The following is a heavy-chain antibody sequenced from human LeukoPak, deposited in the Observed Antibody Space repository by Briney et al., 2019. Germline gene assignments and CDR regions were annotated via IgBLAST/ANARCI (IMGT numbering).Heavy chain of an antibody. V-gene: IGHV4-34*01. CDR1: GGSFSGYY. J-gene: IGHJ3*02. CDR2: INHSGST. D-gene: IGHD1-26*01. CDR3: ARRSQRRGSYKGNAFDI. Sequence: SETLSLTCAVYGGSFSGYYWSWFRQPPGKGLEWIGEINHSGSTNYNPSLKSRVTISVDTSKNQFSLKLSSVTAADTAVYYCARRSQRRGSYKGNAFDIWGQGTMVTVSS.